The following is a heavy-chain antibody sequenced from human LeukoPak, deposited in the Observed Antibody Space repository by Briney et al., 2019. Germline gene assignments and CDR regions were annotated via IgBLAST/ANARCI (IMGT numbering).Heavy chain of an antibody. J-gene: IGHJ4*02. CDR2: INPNSGGT. CDR3: AVPTVVTQPFDY. CDR1: GYTFTSYA. V-gene: IGHV1-2*02. D-gene: IGHD4-23*01. Sequence: ASVKVSCKASGYTFTSYAMHWVRQAPGQRLGWMGWINPNSGGTNYAQKFQGRVTMTRDTSISTAYMELSRLRSDDTAVYYCAVPTVVTQPFDYWGQGTLVTVSS.